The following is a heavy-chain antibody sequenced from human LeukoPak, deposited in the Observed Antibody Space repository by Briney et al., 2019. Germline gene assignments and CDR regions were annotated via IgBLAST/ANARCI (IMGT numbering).Heavy chain of an antibody. CDR3: AKAWWFGEFFDY. V-gene: IGHV3-30*02. D-gene: IGHD3-10*01. CDR2: IRYDGSNK. J-gene: IGHJ4*02. CDR1: GFTFSSYG. Sequence: PGGSLRLSCAASGFTFSSYGMHWVRQAPGKGLEWVAFIRYDGSNKYYADSVKGRFTISRDNSKNTLYLQMNSRRAEDTAVYYCAKAWWFGEFFDYWGQGTLVTVSS.